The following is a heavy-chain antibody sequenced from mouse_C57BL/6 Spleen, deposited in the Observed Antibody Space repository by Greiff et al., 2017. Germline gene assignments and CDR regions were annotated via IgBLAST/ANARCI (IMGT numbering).Heavy chain of an antibody. J-gene: IGHJ1*03. D-gene: IGHD1-1*01. V-gene: IGHV1-69*01. CDR2: IDPSDSYT. Sequence: QRPGQGLEWIGEIDPSDSYTNYNQKFKGKSTLTVDKSSSTAYMQLSSLTSEDSAVYYCARSTTVVARGYFDVWGTGTTVTVSS. CDR3: ARSTTVVARGYFDV.